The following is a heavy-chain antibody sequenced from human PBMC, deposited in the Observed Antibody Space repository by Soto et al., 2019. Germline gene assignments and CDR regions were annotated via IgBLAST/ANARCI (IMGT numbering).Heavy chain of an antibody. CDR1: GGTFSSYA. CDR3: AKGPSSGGY. J-gene: IGHJ4*02. D-gene: IGHD6-19*01. V-gene: IGHV1-69*13. Sequence: ASVKVSCKASGGTFSSYAISWVRQAPGQGLERIRKIIPIFGTANYAQKFQGRVTITADESTSTAYMELSSLRAEDTAVYYCAKGPSSGGYWGQGILVTVSS. CDR2: IIPIFGTA.